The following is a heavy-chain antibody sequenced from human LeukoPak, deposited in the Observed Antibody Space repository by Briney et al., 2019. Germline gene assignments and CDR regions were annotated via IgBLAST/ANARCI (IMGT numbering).Heavy chain of an antibody. Sequence: PETPSLTLAGHGGSFGDDYWTWIREPPGKGLEWIGEIFHRGKPNYNPSLKSRVTISVDTSENQFSLNLTSVAATDSAVYFCTGSSRSTRYYFDYWGQGILVTVSS. CDR3: TGSSRSTRYYFDY. J-gene: IGHJ4*02. D-gene: IGHD6-6*01. CDR2: IFHRGKP. CDR1: GGSFGDDY. V-gene: IGHV4-34*12.